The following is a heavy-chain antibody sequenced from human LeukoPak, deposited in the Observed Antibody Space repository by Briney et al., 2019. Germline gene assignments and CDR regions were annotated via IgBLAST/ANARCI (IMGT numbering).Heavy chain of an antibody. Sequence: GGSLRLSCAASGFTFSSYAMSWVRQAPGKGLEWVSVISGGGGSTNYADSVKGRFTISRDNSKNTLYLQMNTLRADDTAVYYCAKGRNDPSGYCFDYWGQGTLVTVSS. V-gene: IGHV3-23*01. J-gene: IGHJ4*02. CDR3: AKGRNDPSGYCFDY. CDR1: GFTFSSYA. D-gene: IGHD1-1*01. CDR2: ISGGGGST.